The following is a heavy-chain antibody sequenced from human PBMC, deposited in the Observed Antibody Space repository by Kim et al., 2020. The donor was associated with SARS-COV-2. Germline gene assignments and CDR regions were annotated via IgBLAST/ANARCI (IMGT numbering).Heavy chain of an antibody. CDR1: GYTFTSYA. CDR2: INAGNGNT. Sequence: ASVKVSCKASGYTFTSYAMHWVRQAPGQSLEWMGWINAGNGNTKYSQKFQGRVTITRDTSASTAYMELSSLRSEDTAVYYCARGDYYGSGSYYFPFDYWGQGTLVTVSS. CDR3: ARGDYYGSGSYYFPFDY. V-gene: IGHV1-3*01. J-gene: IGHJ4*02. D-gene: IGHD3-10*01.